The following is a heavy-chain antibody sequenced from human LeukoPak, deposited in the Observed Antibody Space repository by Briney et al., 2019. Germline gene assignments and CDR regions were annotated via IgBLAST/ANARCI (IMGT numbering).Heavy chain of an antibody. CDR1: GFTFSSYA. CDR2: ISGSGGST. Sequence: GGSLRLSCAASGFTFSSYAMNWVRQAPGKGLEWVSAISGSGGSTYYADSVKGRFTISRDNSKNTLYLQMNSLRAEGTAVYYCARGSIVVVVAARNWFDPWGQGTLVTVSS. J-gene: IGHJ5*02. V-gene: IGHV3-23*01. D-gene: IGHD2-15*01. CDR3: ARGSIVVVVAARNWFDP.